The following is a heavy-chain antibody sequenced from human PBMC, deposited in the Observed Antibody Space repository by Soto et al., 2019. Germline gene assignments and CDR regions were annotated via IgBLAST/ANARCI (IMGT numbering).Heavy chain of an antibody. CDR1: GFTFREAW. Sequence: PGGSLRLSCAASGFTFREAWMSWVCQAPGKGLEWVGRIKSKSDGETTDYAAPVKGRFTISRDDSEKTLHLQMNSLKAEDSAIYYCVTAGPELYYYYYGMDVWGQGTTVTVSS. CDR2: IKSKSDGETT. D-gene: IGHD1-7*01. CDR3: VTAGPELYYYYYGMDV. V-gene: IGHV3-15*01. J-gene: IGHJ6*02.